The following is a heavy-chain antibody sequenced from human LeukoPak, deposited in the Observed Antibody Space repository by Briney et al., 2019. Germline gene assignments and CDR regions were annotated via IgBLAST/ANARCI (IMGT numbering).Heavy chain of an antibody. CDR1: GGSFSGYH. J-gene: IGHJ6*03. CDR2: INPSGST. Sequence: PSETLSLTCAVYGGSFSGYHWTWIRQSPGKGVEWIGDINPSGSTYYNPSLKSRLTISVDTSKNQFSLKLRSVTAADTAVYYCARGRHDITMIVVVMTSVSYYLDVWGKGTTVTVS. CDR3: ARGRHDITMIVVVMTSVSYYLDV. V-gene: IGHV4-34*01. D-gene: IGHD3-22*01.